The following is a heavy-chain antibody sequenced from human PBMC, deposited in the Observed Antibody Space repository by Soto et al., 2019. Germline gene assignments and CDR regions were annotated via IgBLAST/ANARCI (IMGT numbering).Heavy chain of an antibody. V-gene: IGHV2-70*11. J-gene: IGHJ4*02. CDR1: RFSLSTSGIC. D-gene: IGHD1-26*01. CDR2: IDWDDDK. Sequence: SGPTMVNPTQTLTLTCTFSRFSLSTSGICVSWNRQPPGKALEWLARIDWDDDKYYSTSLKTRLTTSKDTSKNQVVLTMTNMDPVDTATYYCARIRPMWELNDWGQGTLVTVS. CDR3: ARIRPMWELND.